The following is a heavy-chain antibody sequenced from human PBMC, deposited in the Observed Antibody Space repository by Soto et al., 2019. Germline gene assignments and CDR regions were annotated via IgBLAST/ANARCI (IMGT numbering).Heavy chain of an antibody. CDR2: LSGGGGST. J-gene: IGHJ5*02. CDR3: AKEGNTTPYNLVDP. D-gene: IGHD2-2*01. Sequence: PXGSLRLSCAASGFTVSDYAMSWVRQAPGKGLEWVSGLSGGGGSTCYADSVKGRFTISRDNAKNTLYLQMSSLRAEDTAVYYCAKEGNTTPYNLVDPWGQGTLVTVTS. V-gene: IGHV3-23*01. CDR1: GFTVSDYA.